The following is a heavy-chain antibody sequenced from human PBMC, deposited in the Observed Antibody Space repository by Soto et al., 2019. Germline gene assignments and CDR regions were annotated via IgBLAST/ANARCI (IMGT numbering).Heavy chain of an antibody. Sequence: ASVKVSCKASGYTFTTYYIHWVRQAPGQGLEWTGIINPSGGSTNYAQKFQGRVTMTRDTSTSTVYMELSSLRSEDTAVYYCARITVTYYDYWGQGTLVTVSS. CDR2: INPSGGST. V-gene: IGHV1-46*01. D-gene: IGHD4-17*01. CDR1: GYTFTTYY. CDR3: ARITVTYYDY. J-gene: IGHJ4*02.